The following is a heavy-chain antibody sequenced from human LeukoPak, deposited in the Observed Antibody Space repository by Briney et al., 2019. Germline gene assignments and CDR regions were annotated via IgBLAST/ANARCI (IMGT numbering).Heavy chain of an antibody. D-gene: IGHD3-22*01. V-gene: IGHV3-30-3*01. CDR3: ARGPSSYYESSGYAYYFDF. CDR1: GFTFSSYA. J-gene: IGHJ4*02. CDR2: ISYDGSNK. Sequence: PGGSLRLSCAASGFTFSSYAIFWVRQAPGKGLEWVATISYDGSNKYYADSVKGRFTISRDNSKNMLYLQMNSLRSEDTAVNYCARGPSSYYESSGYAYYFDFWGQGTLVTVSS.